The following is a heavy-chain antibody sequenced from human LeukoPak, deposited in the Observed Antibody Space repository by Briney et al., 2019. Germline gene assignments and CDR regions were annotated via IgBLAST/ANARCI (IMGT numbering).Heavy chain of an antibody. J-gene: IGHJ4*02. V-gene: IGHV4-39*01. CDR3: ATPSGARRDGYAIDY. Sequence: SSETLSLTCTVSGGSISSSSYYWGWIRQPPGKGRERLGSIYYSGSTYYHPSLKSRVTISVDTSKNQFSLKLSSVTAADTAVYYCATPSGARRDGYAIDYWGQGTLVTVSS. CDR2: IYYSGST. CDR1: GGSISSSSYY. D-gene: IGHD5-24*01.